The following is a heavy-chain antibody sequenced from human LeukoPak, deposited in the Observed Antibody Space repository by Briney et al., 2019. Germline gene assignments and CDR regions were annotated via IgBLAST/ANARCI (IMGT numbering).Heavy chain of an antibody. J-gene: IGHJ4*02. Sequence: GASVKVSCEASGYTFTSYGISWVRQAPGQGLEWMGWISAYNGNTNYAQKLQGRVTMTTDTSTSTAYMELRSLRSDDTAVYYCARILTPADGDYADNFDYWGQGTLVTVSS. V-gene: IGHV1-18*01. D-gene: IGHD4-17*01. CDR2: ISAYNGNT. CDR1: GYTFTSYG. CDR3: ARILTPADGDYADNFDY.